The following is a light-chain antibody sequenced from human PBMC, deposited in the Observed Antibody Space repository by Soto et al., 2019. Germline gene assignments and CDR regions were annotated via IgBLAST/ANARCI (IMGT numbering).Light chain of an antibody. CDR2: GAS. CDR1: QSVSSSY. V-gene: IGKV3-20*01. Sequence: EIVLPQSPGTLSLSPGESDTLSCRASQSVSSSYLAWYQQKPGQAPRLLIYGASSRATGIPDRFSGSGSGTDFTLTISRLEPEDFAVYYCQQYGSSPPTVGQGNKVDIK. CDR3: QQYGSSPPT. J-gene: IGKJ1*01.